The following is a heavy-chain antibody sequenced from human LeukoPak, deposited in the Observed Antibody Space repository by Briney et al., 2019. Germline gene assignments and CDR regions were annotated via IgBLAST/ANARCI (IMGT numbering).Heavy chain of an antibody. Sequence: ASVKVSCKASGYTFTSYYMHWVRQAPGQGLEWMGIINPSGGSTSYAQKFQGRVTMTRDTSTSTVYMELSSLSSEDTAVYYCARDGVYYYDSSGVDYWGQGTLVTVSS. V-gene: IGHV1-46*03. CDR2: INPSGGST. CDR1: GYTFTSYY. CDR3: ARDGVYYYDSSGVDY. J-gene: IGHJ4*02. D-gene: IGHD3-22*01.